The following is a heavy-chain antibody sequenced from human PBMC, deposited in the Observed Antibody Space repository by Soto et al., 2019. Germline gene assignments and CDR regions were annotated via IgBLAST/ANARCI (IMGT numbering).Heavy chain of an antibody. D-gene: IGHD2-21*01. CDR1: GGTFNSYG. CDR3: ARVRVIRCVIPSHFGL. CDR2: IIPLYGTV. Sequence: QAHLAQSGAEVKKPGSSVTVSCKASGGTFNSYGISWVRQAPGQGLDWMGVIIPLYGTVNYAQKFQGRVSITADNSTSTAYMDLNSLRSDDTAVYYCARVRVIRCVIPSHFGLWGQGTQVTVSS. J-gene: IGHJ4*02. V-gene: IGHV1-69*06.